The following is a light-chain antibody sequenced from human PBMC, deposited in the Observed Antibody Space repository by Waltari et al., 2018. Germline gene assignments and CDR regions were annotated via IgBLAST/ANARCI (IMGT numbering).Light chain of an antibody. J-gene: IGLJ3*02. Sequence: QTVVTQEPSLSVSPGGTVTLTCALSSGSLSTTSYATWYQQTPGQAPRTVVYKANARSAGVPDRFAGSILGNTAALTITGAQSDDESDYYCALYMGSGIWVFGGRTRLTVL. V-gene: IGLV8-61*01. CDR3: ALYMGSGIWV. CDR2: KAN. CDR1: SGSLSTTSY.